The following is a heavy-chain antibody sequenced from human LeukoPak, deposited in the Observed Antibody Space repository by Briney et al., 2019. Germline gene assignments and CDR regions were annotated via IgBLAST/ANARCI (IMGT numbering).Heavy chain of an antibody. CDR2: INHSGST. V-gene: IGHV4-34*01. Sequence: SETLSLTCAVYGGSFSGYYWSWIRQPPGKGLEWIGEINHSGSTNYNPSLKSRVTISVDASKNQFSLKLSSVTAADTAVYYCARGEGAPNFDYWGQGTLVTVSS. CDR3: ARGEGAPNFDY. CDR1: GGSFSGYY. D-gene: IGHD1-26*01. J-gene: IGHJ4*02.